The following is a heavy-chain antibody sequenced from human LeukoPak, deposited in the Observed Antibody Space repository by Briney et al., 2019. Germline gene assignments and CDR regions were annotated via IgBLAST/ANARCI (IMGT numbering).Heavy chain of an antibody. J-gene: IGHJ4*02. V-gene: IGHV3-74*01. CDR3: AREYYYDNYFDY. D-gene: IGHD3-22*01. CDR2: INSDGRST. CDR1: GFTFSSYW. Sequence: PGGSLRLSCAASGFTFSSYWMHWVRQAPGKGLVWVSRINSDGRSTTYADSVKGRFTISRENAKNTLYLTMNSMRAEDTAVYYCAREYYYDNYFDYWGQGTLVTVYS.